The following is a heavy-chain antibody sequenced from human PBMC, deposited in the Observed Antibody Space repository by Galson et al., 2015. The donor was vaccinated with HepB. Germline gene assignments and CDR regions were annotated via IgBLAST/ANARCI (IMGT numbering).Heavy chain of an antibody. CDR2: ISGSGGST. Sequence: SLRLSCAASGFTFSSYAMSWVRQAPGKGLEWVSAISGSGGSTYYADSVKGRFTISRDNSKNTLYLQMNSLRAEDTAVYYCAKGTGYYHYGMDVWGQGTTVTVSS. CDR3: AKGTGYYHYGMDV. CDR1: GFTFSSYA. D-gene: IGHD6-6*01. V-gene: IGHV3-23*01. J-gene: IGHJ6*02.